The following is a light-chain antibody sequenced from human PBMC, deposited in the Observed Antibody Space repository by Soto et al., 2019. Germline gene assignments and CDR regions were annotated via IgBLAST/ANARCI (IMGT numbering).Light chain of an antibody. CDR3: QQSGSSSWT. CDR2: GAS. Sequence: EIVLTQSPGTLSLSPGERATLSCRASQSVGSNYLAWYQQKPGQAPRILIFGASSRATGIPDRFSGSGSGTDFTLTISRLEPEDFAVYYCQQSGSSSWTFGQGTKVEIK. CDR1: QSVGSNY. V-gene: IGKV3-20*01. J-gene: IGKJ1*01.